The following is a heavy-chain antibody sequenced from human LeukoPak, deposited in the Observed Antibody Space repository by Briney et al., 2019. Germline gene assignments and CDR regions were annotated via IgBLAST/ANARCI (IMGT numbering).Heavy chain of an antibody. CDR2: TWDDGTSK. V-gene: IGHV3-33*08. Sequence: GGSLRLSCAASGFTFSSYSMHWVRQAPGKGLEWVAVTWDDGTSKNYADSVKGRFTISRDTSKKTIYLQMNSLRAEDTAVYYCARDRPYGDYVGGFDSWGQGTLVTVSS. CDR1: GFTFSSYS. J-gene: IGHJ4*02. CDR3: ARDRPYGDYVGGFDS. D-gene: IGHD4-17*01.